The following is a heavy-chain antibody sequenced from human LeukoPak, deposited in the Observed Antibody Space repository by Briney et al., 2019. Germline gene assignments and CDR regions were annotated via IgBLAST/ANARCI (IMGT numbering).Heavy chain of an antibody. J-gene: IGHJ3*02. CDR1: GFSFSSYW. CDR3: VPNWLRDSFDI. CDR2: IKQDGSEK. D-gene: IGHD3-9*01. V-gene: IGHV3-7*02. Sequence: GGSLRLSCAASGFSFSSYWMSWVRQAPGKGLEWVANIKQDGSEKYYVDSVKGRFTISRDNAKNSLYLQMNSRRAEDTAVYYCVPNWLRDSFDIWGQGTMVSVSS.